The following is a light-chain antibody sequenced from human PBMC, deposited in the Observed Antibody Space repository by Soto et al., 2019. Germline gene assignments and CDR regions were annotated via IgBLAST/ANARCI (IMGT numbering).Light chain of an antibody. Sequence: QSVLTQPPSASGTPGQRVAISCSGSSSNIGSNTVNWYQRLPGTAPKVLIYSNNQRPSGVPDRFSGSKSGTSASLAISGLQSEDEADYYCAAWDDGLNGFWVFGTGTKVTVL. J-gene: IGLJ1*01. V-gene: IGLV1-44*01. CDR3: AAWDDGLNGFWV. CDR2: SNN. CDR1: SSNIGSNT.